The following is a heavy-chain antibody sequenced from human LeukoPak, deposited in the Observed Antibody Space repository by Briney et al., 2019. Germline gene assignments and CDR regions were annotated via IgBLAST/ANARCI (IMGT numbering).Heavy chain of an antibody. CDR1: GYTFTSYG. Sequence: GASVKVSCTASGYTFTSYGISWVRQAPGQGLEWMGWISAYNGNTNYAQKLQGRVTMTTDTSTSTAYMELRSLRSDDTAVYYCARVEVQLWSTPWYFDYWGQGTLVTVSS. V-gene: IGHV1-18*01. CDR3: ARVEVQLWSTPWYFDY. D-gene: IGHD5-18*01. CDR2: ISAYNGNT. J-gene: IGHJ4*02.